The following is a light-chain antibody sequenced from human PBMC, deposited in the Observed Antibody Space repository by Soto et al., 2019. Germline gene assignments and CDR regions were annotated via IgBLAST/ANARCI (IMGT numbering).Light chain of an antibody. Sequence: QSVLTQPASVSGSPGQSITISCTGTSSDVGSYNLVSWYQQHPGKAPKLMIYEGSKRPSGVSNRFSGSKSGNTASLTISGLQAEDEADYYCCSYAGRGGVFGTGTKVPS. CDR1: SSDVGSYNL. J-gene: IGLJ1*01. CDR2: EGS. V-gene: IGLV2-23*01. CDR3: CSYAGRGGV.